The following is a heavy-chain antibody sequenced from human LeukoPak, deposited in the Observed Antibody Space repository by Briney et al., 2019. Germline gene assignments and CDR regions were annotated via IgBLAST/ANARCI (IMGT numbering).Heavy chain of an antibody. V-gene: IGHV3-21*01. J-gene: IGHJ4*02. D-gene: IGHD6-19*01. CDR1: GFPFSSYS. Sequence: GGPLTLFCAASGFPFSSYSMNWLRQAPGKGLEWVSYISSSSSYIYYADSVKGRFTISRDNAKNSLYLQMNSLRAADTAVYYCARGLTANAVAEDSWGEGALVSVSS. CDR3: ARGLTANAVAEDS. CDR2: ISSSSSYI.